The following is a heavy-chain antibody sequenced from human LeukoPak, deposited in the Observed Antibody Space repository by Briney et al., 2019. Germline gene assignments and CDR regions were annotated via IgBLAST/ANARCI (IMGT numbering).Heavy chain of an antibody. J-gene: IGHJ4*02. CDR1: GFTFGDYA. CDR2: IRSKAFGGTT. V-gene: IGHV3-49*04. Sequence: PGRSLRLSRATSGFTFGDYAMSWVRQAPGKGLEWVGFIRSKAFGGTTEYAASVKGRFTISRDDSKSIAYLQMNSLKSEDTAVYYCTRTPNNWKGVYYFDSWGQGTLVTVSS. CDR3: TRTPNNWKGVYYFDS. D-gene: IGHD1-1*01.